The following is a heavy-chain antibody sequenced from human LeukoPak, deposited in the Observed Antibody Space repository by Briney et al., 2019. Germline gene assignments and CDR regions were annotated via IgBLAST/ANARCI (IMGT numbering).Heavy chain of an antibody. CDR2: IWYDGSNK. J-gene: IGHJ4*02. Sequence: GGSLRLSCAASGFTFSSYGMHWVRQAPGKGLELVAVIWYDGSNKYYADSVKGRFTISRDNSKNTLYLQMSSLRAEDTAVYYCARGPPGYSSSLSHFDYWGQGNLVTVSS. CDR3: ARGPPGYSSSLSHFDY. D-gene: IGHD6-13*01. V-gene: IGHV3-33*01. CDR1: GFTFSSYG.